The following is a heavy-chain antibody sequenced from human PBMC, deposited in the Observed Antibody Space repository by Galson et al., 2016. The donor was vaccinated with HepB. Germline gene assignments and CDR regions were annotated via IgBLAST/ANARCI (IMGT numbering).Heavy chain of an antibody. V-gene: IGHV3-15*01. J-gene: IGHJ4*02. Sequence: SLRLSCAASGFTFSNAWMSWVRQAPGKGLEWVGRIKSKTDGGTTDYSAPVNGGFTISRDDSKNMLYLQLNSLKTEDTAVYYCTTSGHSYGRFGYWGQGARVTVSS. CDR3: TTSGHSYGRFGY. CDR1: GFTFSNAW. CDR2: IKSKTDGGTT. D-gene: IGHD5-12*01.